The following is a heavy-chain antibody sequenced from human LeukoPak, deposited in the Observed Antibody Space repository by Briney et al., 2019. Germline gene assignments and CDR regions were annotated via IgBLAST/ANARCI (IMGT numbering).Heavy chain of an antibody. J-gene: IGHJ5*02. Sequence: ASVKVSCKASGYTFTSYYMHWVRQAPGHGLEWMGIFNPRGGRTSYAQTFQRRVSMTRDTPTSTVYKQLSRLRCEVTAVYSGARQRSPYYYDSSSYQNWFAPWGQGPLVTVSA. CDR2: FNPRGGRT. D-gene: IGHD3-22*01. CDR1: GYTFTSYY. V-gene: IGHV1-46*01. CDR3: ARQRSPYYYDSSSYQNWFAP.